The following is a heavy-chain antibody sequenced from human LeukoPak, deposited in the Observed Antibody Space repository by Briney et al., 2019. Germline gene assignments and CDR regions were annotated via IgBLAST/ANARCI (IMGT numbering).Heavy chain of an antibody. Sequence: SETLSLTCTVSGGSISSYYWSWIRQPAGKGLEWIGRIYTSGSTNYNPSLKSRVTMSVDTSKNQFSLKLSSVTAADTAVYYCARDRYSYDSSGYYLFDYWGQGTLVTVSS. CDR3: ARDRYSYDSSGYYLFDY. J-gene: IGHJ4*02. CDR1: GGSISSYY. D-gene: IGHD3-22*01. V-gene: IGHV4-4*07. CDR2: IYTSGST.